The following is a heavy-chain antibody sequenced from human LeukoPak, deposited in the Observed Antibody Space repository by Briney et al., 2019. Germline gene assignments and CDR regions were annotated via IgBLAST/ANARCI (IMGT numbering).Heavy chain of an antibody. J-gene: IGHJ4*02. Sequence: SETLSLTCTVSGGSISSSSYYWGWIRQPPGKGLEWIGSIYYSGSTYYNPSLKSRVTISVDTSKNQFSLKLSSVTAADTAVYYCARRTIAAAGKRVNYWGQGTLVTVSS. CDR2: IYYSGST. CDR3: ARRTIAAAGKRVNY. V-gene: IGHV4-39*07. CDR1: GGSISSSSYY. D-gene: IGHD6-13*01.